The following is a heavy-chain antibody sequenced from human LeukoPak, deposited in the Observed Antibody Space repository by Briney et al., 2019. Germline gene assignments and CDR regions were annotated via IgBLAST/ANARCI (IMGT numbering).Heavy chain of an antibody. Sequence: SETLSLTCAVYGGSFSGYYWSWIRQPPGKGLEWIGEINHSGSTNYNPSLKSRVTTSVDTSKNQFSLKLSSVTAADTAVYYCARGQGLGGSGSHNWFDPWGQGTLVTVSS. D-gene: IGHD3-10*01. V-gene: IGHV4-34*01. CDR2: INHSGST. J-gene: IGHJ5*02. CDR3: ARGQGLGGSGSHNWFDP. CDR1: GGSFSGYY.